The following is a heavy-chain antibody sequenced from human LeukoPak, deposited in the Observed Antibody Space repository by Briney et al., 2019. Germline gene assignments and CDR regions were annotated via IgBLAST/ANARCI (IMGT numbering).Heavy chain of an antibody. CDR3: ARAGQLNY. D-gene: IGHD6-13*01. J-gene: IGHJ4*02. CDR1: GFTFSGYW. V-gene: IGHV3-7*05. CDR2: IEEDGSAK. Sequence: GGSLRLSCVGSGFTFSGYWMNWVRQAPGRGLERVAKIEEDGSAKYYMDSVKGRFSIYRDNAKNSLYSQMYSLRAEDTAMYYCARAGQLNYWGQGTLVTVSS.